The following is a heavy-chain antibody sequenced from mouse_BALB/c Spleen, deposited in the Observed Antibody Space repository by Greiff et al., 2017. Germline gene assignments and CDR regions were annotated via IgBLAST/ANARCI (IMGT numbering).Heavy chain of an antibody. CDR2: INPSTGYT. CDR3: ARCYYYGSSYLDY. Sequence: VKLMESGAELAKPGASVKMSCKASGYTFTSYWMHWVKQRPGQGLEWIGYINPSTGYTEYNQKFKDKATLTADKSSSTAYMQLSSLTSEDSAVYYCARCYYYGSSYLDYWGQGTTLTVSS. V-gene: IGHV1-7*01. D-gene: IGHD1-1*01. J-gene: IGHJ2*01. CDR1: GYTFTSYW.